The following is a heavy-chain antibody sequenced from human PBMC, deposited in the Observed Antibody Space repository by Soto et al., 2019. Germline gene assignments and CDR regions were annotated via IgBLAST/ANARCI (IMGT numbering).Heavy chain of an antibody. CDR2: IYYSGST. CDR3: ARPYGGNSGGWFDP. Sequence: SETLSLTYTVSGGSISSYYWSWIRQPPGKGLEWIGYIYYSGSTNYNPSLKSRVTISVDTSKNQFSLKLSSVTAADTAVYYCARPYGGNSGGWFDPWGQGTLVTVSS. CDR1: GGSISSYY. J-gene: IGHJ5*02. V-gene: IGHV4-59*01. D-gene: IGHD4-17*01.